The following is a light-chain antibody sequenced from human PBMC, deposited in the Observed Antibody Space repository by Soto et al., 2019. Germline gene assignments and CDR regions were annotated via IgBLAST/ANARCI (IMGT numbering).Light chain of an antibody. CDR1: SRDVGGYNY. CDR2: DVS. CDR3: CSYTSSSTYV. V-gene: IGLV2-14*03. J-gene: IGLJ1*01. Sequence: HSAPKQPASESGSPGRWIAISCTGTSRDVGGYNYVSWYQQHPWKAAKVMIYDVSNRPSGVSNRFSGSKSGNTASLTISGLQAEDEADYYCCSYTSSSTYVFGTGTKVTVL.